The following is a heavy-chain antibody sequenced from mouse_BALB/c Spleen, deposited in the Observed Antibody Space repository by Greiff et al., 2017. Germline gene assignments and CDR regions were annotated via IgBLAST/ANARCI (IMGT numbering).Heavy chain of an antibody. CDR1: GFTFSSFG. V-gene: IGHV5-17*02. CDR3: ARFSTFMDY. CDR2: ISSGSSTI. Sequence: DVHLVESGGGLVQPGGSRKLSCAASGFTFSSFGMHWVRQAPEKGLEWVAYISSGSSTIYYADTVKGRFTISRDNPKNTLFLQMTSLRSEDTAMYYCARFSTFMDYWGQGTSVTVSS. J-gene: IGHJ4*01.